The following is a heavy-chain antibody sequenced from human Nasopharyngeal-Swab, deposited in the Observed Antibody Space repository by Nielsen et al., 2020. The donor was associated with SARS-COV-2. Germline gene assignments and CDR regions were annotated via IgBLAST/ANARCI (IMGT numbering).Heavy chain of an antibody. D-gene: IGHD3-3*01. CDR2: IHYNGKT. J-gene: IGHJ2*01. Sequence: SETLSLTCTVSCGSVDSGGQYWSWIRQHPGKGLECIGYIHYNGKTYYTPSLKSRVNISMDKYKNEFSLKLDHVTAADTAVYYCARREAGVTGGPFDIWGRGTLVTVSS. V-gene: IGHV4-31*03. CDR1: CGSVDSGGQY. CDR3: ARREAGVTGGPFDI.